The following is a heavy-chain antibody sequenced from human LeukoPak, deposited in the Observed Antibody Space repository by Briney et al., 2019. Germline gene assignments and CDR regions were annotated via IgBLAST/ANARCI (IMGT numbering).Heavy chain of an antibody. Sequence: SETLSLTCTVSGGSISSYYWSWIRQPPGKGLEWVGYIYYSGSTNYNPSLKSRVTISVDTSKKQFSLKLSSVTAADTAVYYCARDLRGGYEAYGMDVWGQGTTVTVSS. CDR1: GGSISSYY. V-gene: IGHV4-59*01. J-gene: IGHJ6*02. D-gene: IGHD5-12*01. CDR3: ARDLRGGYEAYGMDV. CDR2: IYYSGST.